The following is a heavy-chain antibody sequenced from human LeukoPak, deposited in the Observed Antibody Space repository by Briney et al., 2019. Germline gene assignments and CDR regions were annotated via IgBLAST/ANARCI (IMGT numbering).Heavy chain of an antibody. CDR3: AKDPVRRFDP. J-gene: IGHJ5*02. V-gene: IGHV3-23*01. CDR1: GFTFSTYA. Sequence: GASLRLSCAASGFTFSTYAMSWVRQAPGKGLEWVSTVTTSGGNTYYADSVRGRFTISRDNSKNTLYLQINSLRAEDTAVYYCAKDPVRRFDPWGQGTLVTVSS. CDR2: VTTSGGNT. D-gene: IGHD4-17*01.